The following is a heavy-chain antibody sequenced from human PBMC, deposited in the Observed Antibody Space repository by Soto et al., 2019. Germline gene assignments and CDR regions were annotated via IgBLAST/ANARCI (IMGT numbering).Heavy chain of an antibody. J-gene: IGHJ4*02. CDR3: ARDDAPRSGDYLVY. CDR1: GFTFSDYY. Sequence: GGSLRLSCAASGFTFSDYYMSWIRQAPGKGLEWVSYISSSSSYTNYADSVKGRFTISRDNAKNSLYLQMNSLRAEDTAVYYCARDDAPRSGDYLVYWGQGTLVTVSS. V-gene: IGHV3-11*06. CDR2: ISSSSSYT. D-gene: IGHD4-17*01.